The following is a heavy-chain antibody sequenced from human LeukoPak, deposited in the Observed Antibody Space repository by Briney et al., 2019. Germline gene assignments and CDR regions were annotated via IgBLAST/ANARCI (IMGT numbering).Heavy chain of an antibody. CDR2: IKQDESEK. Sequence: GGSLRLSCAASEFTFSNYWMIWVRQAPGKGLEWVADIKQDESEKYYVDSVKGRFTISGDNAKNSLYLQMNSLRAEDTAVYYCARSLGYCSGGSCFPLDYWGQGTLVTVSS. CDR3: ARSLGYCSGGSCFPLDY. V-gene: IGHV3-7*04. CDR1: EFTFSNYW. J-gene: IGHJ4*02. D-gene: IGHD2-15*01.